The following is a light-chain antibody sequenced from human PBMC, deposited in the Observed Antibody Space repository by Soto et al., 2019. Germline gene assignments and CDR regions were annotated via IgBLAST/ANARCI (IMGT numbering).Light chain of an antibody. CDR2: DAS. CDR3: QHYDNLPYT. CDR1: HDISNY. Sequence: DIQMTQSPSSLSASVGDRVTITCQASHDISNYLNWYQQKPGKAPKLLIYDASNLETGVPSRFSGSGSGTDFTFTTSSLQPEDIATYYCQHYDNLPYTFGQGTKLEIK. J-gene: IGKJ2*01. V-gene: IGKV1-33*01.